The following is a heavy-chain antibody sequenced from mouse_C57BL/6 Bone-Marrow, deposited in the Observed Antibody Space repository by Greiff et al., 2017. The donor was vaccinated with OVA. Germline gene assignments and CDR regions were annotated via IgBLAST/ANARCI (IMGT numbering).Heavy chain of an antibody. CDR1: GYTFTDYY. V-gene: IGHV1-77*01. D-gene: IGHD3-2*02. CDR2: LGPGSGST. J-gene: IGHJ3*01. Sequence: QVQLQQSGAELVKPGASVKISCKASGYTFTDYYINWVKQRPGQGLEWIGKLGPGSGSTYYNEKFKGKATLTADKSSSTAYMQLSSLTSEDSAFYFCASSSGYPAWFAYWGQGTLVTVSA. CDR3: ASSSGYPAWFAY.